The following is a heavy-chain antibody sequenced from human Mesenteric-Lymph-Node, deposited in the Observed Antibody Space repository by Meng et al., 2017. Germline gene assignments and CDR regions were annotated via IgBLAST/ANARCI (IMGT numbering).Heavy chain of an antibody. J-gene: IGHJ4*02. CDR1: GGSISSYY. V-gene: IGHV4-59*01. CDR2: IYYSGST. D-gene: IGHD7-27*01. Sequence: GSLRLSCTVSGGSISSYYWSWIRQPPGKGLEWIGYIYYSGSTNYNPSLKSRVTISVDTSKNQFSLKLSSVTAADTAVYYCARDYWGSIDYWGQGILVTVSS. CDR3: ARDYWGSIDY.